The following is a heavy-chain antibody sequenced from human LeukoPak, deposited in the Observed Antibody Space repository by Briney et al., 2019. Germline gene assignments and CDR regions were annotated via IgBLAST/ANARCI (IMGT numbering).Heavy chain of an antibody. CDR2: IYYSGST. CDR1: GGSISSSSYY. CDR3: ARGRYSYGGAVGDYFDY. D-gene: IGHD5-18*01. Sequence: SETLSLTCTVSGGSISSSSYYWGWIRQPPGKGLEWIGSIYYSGSTYYNPSLKSRVTISVDTSKNQFSLKLSSVTAADTAVYYCARGRYSYGGAVGDYFDYWGQGTLVTVSS. V-gene: IGHV4-39*07. J-gene: IGHJ4*02.